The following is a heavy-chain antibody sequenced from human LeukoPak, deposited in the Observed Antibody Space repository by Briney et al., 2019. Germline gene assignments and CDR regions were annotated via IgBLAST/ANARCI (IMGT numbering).Heavy chain of an antibody. CDR2: INPSGGST. D-gene: IGHD3-22*01. CDR1: GYTFTSSN. Sequence: GASLKVSCKASGYTFTSSNMHWVRQPPGQGLEWMGIINPSGGSTSYAQKFQGRVTMTRDTSTSTVYMELSSLRSEDTAVYYCAREDPPDYYDSSGYYYGYFQHWGQGTLVTVSS. CDR3: AREDPPDYYDSSGYYYGYFQH. V-gene: IGHV1-46*01. J-gene: IGHJ1*01.